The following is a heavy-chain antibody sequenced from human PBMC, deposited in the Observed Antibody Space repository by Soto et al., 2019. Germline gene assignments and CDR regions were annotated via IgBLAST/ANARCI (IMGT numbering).Heavy chain of an antibody. Sequence: QVQLQESGPGLVKPSETLSLTCTVSGGSISSYYWSWIRQPPGKGLEWIGYIYYSGSTNYNPSLKSRVTLSVDTSKNQFSLKLSFVTAADTAVYYCARDVGYCISTSCYSWFDPWGQGTLVTVSS. CDR2: IYYSGST. CDR1: GGSISSYY. CDR3: ARDVGYCISTSCYSWFDP. J-gene: IGHJ5*02. V-gene: IGHV4-59*12. D-gene: IGHD2-2*02.